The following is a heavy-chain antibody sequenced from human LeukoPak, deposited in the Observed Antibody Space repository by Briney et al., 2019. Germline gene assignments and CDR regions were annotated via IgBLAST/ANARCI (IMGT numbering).Heavy chain of an antibody. V-gene: IGHV1-18*01. CDR1: GYTFTSYG. CDR2: ISAYNGNT. Sequence: ASVKVSCKASGYTFTSYGISWVRQAPGQGLEWMGWISAYNGNTNYAQKLQGRVTMTTDTSTSTAYMELRSLRSDDTAVYCCARVRGYYDSSGPRDYWGQGTLVTVSS. J-gene: IGHJ4*02. CDR3: ARVRGYYDSSGPRDY. D-gene: IGHD3-22*01.